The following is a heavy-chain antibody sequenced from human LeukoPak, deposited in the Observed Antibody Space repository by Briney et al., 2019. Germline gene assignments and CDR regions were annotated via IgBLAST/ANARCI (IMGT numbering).Heavy chain of an antibody. D-gene: IGHD2-21*02. J-gene: IGHJ5*02. V-gene: IGHV4-39*01. Sequence: SETLSLTCTVSGGSITGSTYYWAWFRQPPGKGLVWIGSLYHTGSTYYSPSLKSRVSLFLDTSKSQFSLKVTSVTAADTAVYYCARRSGDWAVNWFDPWGQGTLVSVSS. CDR2: LYHTGST. CDR1: GGSITGSTYY. CDR3: ARRSGDWAVNWFDP.